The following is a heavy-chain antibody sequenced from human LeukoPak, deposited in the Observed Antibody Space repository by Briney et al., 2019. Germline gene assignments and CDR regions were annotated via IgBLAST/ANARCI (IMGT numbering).Heavy chain of an antibody. CDR1: GFTFSGSA. CDR2: IRSKANSYAT. Sequence: GGSQRLSCAASGFTFSGSAMHWVRQASGKGLEWVGRIRSKANSYATAYAASVKGRFTISRDNSKNTLYLQMNSLRADDMAVYYCARGPWGIVGGDGAFNIWGQGTMVTVSS. J-gene: IGHJ3*02. D-gene: IGHD2-21*02. CDR3: ARGPWGIVGGDGAFNI. V-gene: IGHV3-73*01.